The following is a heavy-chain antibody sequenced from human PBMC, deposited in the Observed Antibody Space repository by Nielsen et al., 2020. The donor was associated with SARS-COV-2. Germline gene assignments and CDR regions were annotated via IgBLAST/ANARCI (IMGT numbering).Heavy chain of an antibody. D-gene: IGHD1-14*01. V-gene: IGHV3-33*06. CDR3: AKTTGGVDY. Sequence: GGSLRLSCAASGFTFSSYGMRWVRQAPGKGLEWVAVIWYDGSNKYYADSVKGRFTISRDNSKNTLHLQMNSLRAEDTAVYYCAKTTGGVDYWGQGTLVTVSS. CDR2: IWYDGSNK. J-gene: IGHJ4*02. CDR1: GFTFSSYG.